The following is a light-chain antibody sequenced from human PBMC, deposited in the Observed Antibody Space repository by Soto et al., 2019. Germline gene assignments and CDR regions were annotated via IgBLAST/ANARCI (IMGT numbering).Light chain of an antibody. V-gene: IGKV2-28*01. Sequence: DIVMTQSPLSLPVTPGEPASISCRSSQSLLHSNGYNYLDWYLQKPGQSPHLLIHLASNRASGVPDRFSGSGSGTDFTLRISRVEAEDVGLYYCMQALQTPLTFGGGTKVEIK. J-gene: IGKJ4*01. CDR2: LAS. CDR3: MQALQTPLT. CDR1: QSLLHSNGYNY.